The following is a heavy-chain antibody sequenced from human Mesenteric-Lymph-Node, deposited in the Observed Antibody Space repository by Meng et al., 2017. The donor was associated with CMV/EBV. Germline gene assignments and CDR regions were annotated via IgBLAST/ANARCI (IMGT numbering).Heavy chain of an antibody. J-gene: IGHJ4*02. D-gene: IGHD3-9*01. V-gene: IGHV1-2*06. Sequence: QVQLVQSGDEVKKPGASVRVPCTASGYTFIDYYINWVRQAPGQGLEWMGRINPKTGGRSYAQNFQGRVTMTRDTSINTAYMEVNRLNSDDTAMYYCARDRDTDWYSPFDYWGPGTLVTVSS. CDR2: INPKTGGR. CDR1: GYTFIDYY. CDR3: ARDRDTDWYSPFDY.